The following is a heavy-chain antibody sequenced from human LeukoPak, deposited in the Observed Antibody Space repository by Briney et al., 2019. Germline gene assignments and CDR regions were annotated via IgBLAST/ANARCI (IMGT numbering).Heavy chain of an antibody. V-gene: IGHV1-18*01. CDR1: GYTFTSYG. D-gene: IGHD2-2*01. Sequence: ASVKVSCKASGYTFTSYGISWVRQAPGQGLEWMGWISAYNGNTNYAQKLQGRVTMTTDTSTSAAYMELRSLRSDDTAVYYCARDCSSTSCSNFDYWGQGTLVTVSS. J-gene: IGHJ4*02. CDR2: ISAYNGNT. CDR3: ARDCSSTSCSNFDY.